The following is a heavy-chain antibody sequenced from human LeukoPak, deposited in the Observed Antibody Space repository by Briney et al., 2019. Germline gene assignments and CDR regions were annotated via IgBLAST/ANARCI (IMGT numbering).Heavy chain of an antibody. CDR3: AGFGELYWFDP. V-gene: IGHV4-39*01. CDR2: IYYSGST. J-gene: IGHJ5*02. D-gene: IGHD3-10*01. CDR1: GGSISSRNYY. Sequence: PSETLSLTCTVSGGSISSRNYYWGWIRQPPGKGLEWIGNIYYSGSTYYNPSLKSRVTISVDASKNQFSLKLTSMTAADTAVYYCAGFGELYWFDPWGQGTLVTVSS.